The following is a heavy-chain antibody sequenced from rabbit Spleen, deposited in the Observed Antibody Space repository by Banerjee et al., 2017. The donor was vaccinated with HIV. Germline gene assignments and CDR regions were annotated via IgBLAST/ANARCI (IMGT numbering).Heavy chain of an antibody. Sequence: QSLEESGGDLVKPGASLTLTCTASGFSFSSNYYMCWVRQAPGKGLEWIGDIYPVFGITNYANSVKGRFTISSDNAQNTVFLQMTSLTASDTATYFCARDLYSSGWGALSYGMDLWGQGTLVTVS. CDR3: ARDLYSSGWGALSYGMDL. J-gene: IGHJ6*01. CDR2: IYPVFGIT. D-gene: IGHD4-1*01. CDR1: GFSFSSNYY. V-gene: IGHV1S40*01.